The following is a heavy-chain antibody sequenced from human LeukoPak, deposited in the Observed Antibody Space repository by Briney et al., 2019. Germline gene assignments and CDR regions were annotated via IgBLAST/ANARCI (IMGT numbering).Heavy chain of an antibody. CDR2: TYYRSKWYN. Sequence: SQTLSLTCAISGDSVSSNSAAWNWIRQSPSRGLEWLGRTYYRSKWYNDYAVSVKNRITINPDTSKNQFSLQLNSVTPEDTAVYYCARDLYYYGSGVGYYYYGMDVWGQGTTVTVSS. CDR1: GDSVSSNSAA. D-gene: IGHD3-10*01. J-gene: IGHJ6*02. V-gene: IGHV6-1*01. CDR3: ARDLYYYGSGVGYYYYGMDV.